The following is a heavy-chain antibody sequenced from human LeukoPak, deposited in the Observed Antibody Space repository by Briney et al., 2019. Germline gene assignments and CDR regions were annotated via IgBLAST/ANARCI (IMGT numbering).Heavy chain of an antibody. CDR1: GFTFSSYA. V-gene: IGHV3-23*01. CDR3: AKDGTTTVYYYCGMDV. D-gene: IGHD4-17*01. Sequence: GGSLRLSCAASGFTFSSYAMTWVRQAPGKGPEWVSSIGGSGGSTYYADSVKGRFTISRDNSKNTLYLQMNSLRAEDTAVYYCAKDGTTTVYYYCGMDVWGQGTTVTVSS. J-gene: IGHJ6*02. CDR2: IGGSGGST.